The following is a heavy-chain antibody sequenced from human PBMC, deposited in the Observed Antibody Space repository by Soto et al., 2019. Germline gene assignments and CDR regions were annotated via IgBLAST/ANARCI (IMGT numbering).Heavy chain of an antibody. CDR3: ARGDKSGYEHYFDY. CDR1: GGTFSSYT. D-gene: IGHD5-12*01. CDR2: IIPILGIA. J-gene: IGHJ4*02. Sequence: GASVKVSCKASGGTFSSYTISWVLQAPGQGLEWMGRIIPILGIANYAQKFQGRVTITADKSTSTAYMELSSLRSEDTAVYYCARGDKSGYEHYFDYWGQGTLVTVSS. V-gene: IGHV1-69*02.